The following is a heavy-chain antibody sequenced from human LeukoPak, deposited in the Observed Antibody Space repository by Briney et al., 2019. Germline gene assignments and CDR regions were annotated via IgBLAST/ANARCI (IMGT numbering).Heavy chain of an antibody. CDR2: ISGSGGDI. Sequence: PGASLRLSCAASGFTFNFYAMNWVRQAPGKGLEWVSVISGSGGDIHYADSVKGRFTISRDNSNNTVYLQMDSLRVEDTAVYYCAKDRYHDYVWGNYRNSYYYHGTDGWGQGTTVTVSS. V-gene: IGHV3-23*01. J-gene: IGHJ6*02. CDR3: AKDRYHDYVWGNYRNSYYYHGTDG. D-gene: IGHD3-16*02. CDR1: GFTFNFYA.